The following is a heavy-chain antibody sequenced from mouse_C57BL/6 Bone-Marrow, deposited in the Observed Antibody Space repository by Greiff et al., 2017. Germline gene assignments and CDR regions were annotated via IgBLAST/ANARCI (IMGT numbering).Heavy chain of an antibody. Sequence: VQLQQSGAELVRPGASVTLSCKASGYTFTDYEMHWVKQTPVHGLEWIGAIDPETGGTAYNQKFKGKAILTADTSSSTAYMELRSLTSEDSAVYYCTRDYGSRGDWYFDVWGTGTTVTVSS. CDR1: GYTFTDYE. CDR2: IDPETGGT. V-gene: IGHV1-15*01. D-gene: IGHD1-1*01. CDR3: TRDYGSRGDWYFDV. J-gene: IGHJ1*03.